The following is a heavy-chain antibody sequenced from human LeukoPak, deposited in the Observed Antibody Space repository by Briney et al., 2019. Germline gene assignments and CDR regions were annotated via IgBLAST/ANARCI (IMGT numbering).Heavy chain of an antibody. Sequence: GGSLRLSCAASGFTFSSYAMSWVRQAPGKGLEWVANIIQDGSEKYYVDSVKGRFTISRDNAKNSLYLQMNSLRAEDTAVYYCARDLVATTYYYYYGMDVWGQGTTVTVSS. CDR1: GFTFSSYA. V-gene: IGHV3-7*01. D-gene: IGHD5-12*01. CDR3: ARDLVATTYYYYYGMDV. J-gene: IGHJ6*02. CDR2: IIQDGSEK.